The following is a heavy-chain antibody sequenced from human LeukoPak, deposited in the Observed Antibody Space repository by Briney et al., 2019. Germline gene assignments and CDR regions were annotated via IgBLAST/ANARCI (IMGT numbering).Heavy chain of an antibody. Sequence: PSETLSLTCTVSGGSISSYYWSWIRQPAGKGLEWIGRIYTSGSTNYNPSLKSRVTMSVDTSKNQFSLKLRSVTAADTAVYYCARGITGTTGANYYYYHMDVWGKGPRSPSP. J-gene: IGHJ6*03. CDR1: GGSISSYY. D-gene: IGHD1-7*01. CDR3: ARGITGTTGANYYYYHMDV. V-gene: IGHV4-4*07. CDR2: IYTSGST.